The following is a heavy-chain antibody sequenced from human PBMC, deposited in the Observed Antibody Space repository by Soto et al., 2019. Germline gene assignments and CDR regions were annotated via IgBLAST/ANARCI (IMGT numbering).Heavy chain of an antibody. Sequence: HPGGSLRLSCAASGFTFSSYAMSWVRQAPGKGLEWVSAISGSGGSTYYADSVKGRLTISRDNSKNTLYLQMNSLRAEDTAVYYCAKDIARVVISYMDVWGKGTTVTVSS. V-gene: IGHV3-23*01. CDR2: ISGSGGST. J-gene: IGHJ6*03. CDR3: AKDIARVVISYMDV. D-gene: IGHD3-3*01. CDR1: GFTFSSYA.